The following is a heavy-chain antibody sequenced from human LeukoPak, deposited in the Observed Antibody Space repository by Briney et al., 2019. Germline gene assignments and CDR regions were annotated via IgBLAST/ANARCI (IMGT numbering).Heavy chain of an antibody. V-gene: IGHV4-34*01. CDR2: INHSGST. D-gene: IGHD3-22*01. Sequence: SETLSLTCAVYGGSFSGYYWSWIRQPPGKGLEWIGEINHSGSTNYNPSLKSRVTISVDTSKNQFSLKLSSVTAVDTAVFYCARGIHDSTGYYVDAFDIWGQGTMVTVSS. CDR1: GGSFSGYY. J-gene: IGHJ3*02. CDR3: ARGIHDSTGYYVDAFDI.